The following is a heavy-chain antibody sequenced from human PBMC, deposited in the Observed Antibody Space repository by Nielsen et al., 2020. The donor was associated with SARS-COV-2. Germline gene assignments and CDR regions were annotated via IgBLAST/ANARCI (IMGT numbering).Heavy chain of an antibody. Sequence: SQTLSLTRAVYGGSFSDYYWTWIRQPPGKGLEWIGYIYYSGSTKYNPSLKSRVTVSLDTSKNQFSLKLSSATAADTAVYYCARSFGDYEGGTYYYYYGMDVWGQGTTVTVSS. CDR1: GGSFSDYY. D-gene: IGHD4-17*01. V-gene: IGHV4-59*01. J-gene: IGHJ6*02. CDR2: IYYSGST. CDR3: ARSFGDYEGGTYYYYYGMDV.